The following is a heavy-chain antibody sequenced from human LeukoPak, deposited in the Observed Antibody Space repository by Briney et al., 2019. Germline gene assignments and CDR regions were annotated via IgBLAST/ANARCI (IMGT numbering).Heavy chain of an antibody. J-gene: IGHJ4*02. CDR3: ASTPRITMLVVVSLGYYFDY. D-gene: IGHD3-22*01. CDR1: GGSISSSSYY. CDR2: IYFSGST. Sequence: SETLSLTCTVSGGSISSSSYYWGWIRQPPGKGLEWIGSIYFSGSTYYNPSLKSRVTISVDTSNNRFYLRLNSVTAADTAVYYCASTPRITMLVVVSLGYYFDYWGQGALVTVSS. V-gene: IGHV4-39*01.